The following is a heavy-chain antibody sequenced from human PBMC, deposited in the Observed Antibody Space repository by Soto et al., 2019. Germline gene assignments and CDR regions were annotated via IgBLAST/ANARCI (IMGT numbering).Heavy chain of an antibody. CDR1: GGSFSGYY. Sequence: QVQLQQWGAGLLKPSETLSLTCAVYGGSFSGYYWSWIRQPPGKGLEWIGEINHSGSTNYNPSLTSRVTISVDTSKNLFSLTLSSVTAADTAVYYCARFGSISAYYYYYGMDVWGQGTTVTVSS. J-gene: IGHJ6*02. CDR2: INHSGST. V-gene: IGHV4-34*01. D-gene: IGHD3-3*02. CDR3: ARFGSISAYYYYYGMDV.